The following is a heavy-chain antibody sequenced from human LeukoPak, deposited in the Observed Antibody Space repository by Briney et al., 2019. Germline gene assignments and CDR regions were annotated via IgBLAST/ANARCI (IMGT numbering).Heavy chain of an antibody. J-gene: IGHJ6*02. CDR1: GDYY. V-gene: IGHV4-38-2*02. CDR3: ARGRSRYCSSTSCLRGMDV. Sequence: PSETLSLTCSVSGDYYWGWIRQPPGKGLEWIGSIYHSGSTNYNPSLKSRVTISVDTSKNQFSLKLSSVTAADTAVYYCARGRSRYCSSTSCLRGMDVWGQGTTVTVSS. CDR2: IYHSGST. D-gene: IGHD2-2*01.